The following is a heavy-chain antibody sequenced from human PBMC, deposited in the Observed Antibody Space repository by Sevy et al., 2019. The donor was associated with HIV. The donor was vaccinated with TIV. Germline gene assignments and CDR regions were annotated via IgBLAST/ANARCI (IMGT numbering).Heavy chain of an antibody. J-gene: IGHJ5*02. V-gene: IGHV4-4*07. Sequence: SETLSLTCTVSGGSISSYYWSWIRQPAGKGLEWIGRIYTSGSTNYNPSLKSRVTMSVDTSKNQFSLKLSSVTAADTAVYYCARDHSSSGVVVPAAMLFDPWGQGTLVTVSS. CDR2: IYTSGST. CDR3: ARDHSSSGVVVPAAMLFDP. CDR1: GGSISSYY. D-gene: IGHD2-2*01.